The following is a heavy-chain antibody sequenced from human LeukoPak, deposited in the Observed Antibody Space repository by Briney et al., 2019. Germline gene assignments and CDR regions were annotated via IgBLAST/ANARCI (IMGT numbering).Heavy chain of an antibody. CDR3: ARGYCSSTSCYEAFDI. Sequence: PSQTLSLTCAVSGGSISSGGYSWSWIRQPPGKGLEWIGYIYHSGSTYYNPSLKSRVTISVDRSKNQFSLKLSSVTAADTAVYYCARGYCSSTSCYEAFDIWGQGTMATVSS. D-gene: IGHD2-2*01. V-gene: IGHV4-30-2*01. CDR2: IYHSGST. CDR1: GGSISSGGYS. J-gene: IGHJ3*02.